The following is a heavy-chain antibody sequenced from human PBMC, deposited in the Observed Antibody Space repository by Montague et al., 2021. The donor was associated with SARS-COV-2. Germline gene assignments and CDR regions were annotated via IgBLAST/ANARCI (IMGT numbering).Heavy chain of an antibody. D-gene: IGHD6-13*01. CDR3: ARHWPYLAAAGYVWFDP. V-gene: IGHV4-59*08. J-gene: IGHJ5*02. CDR2: VYDSGST. Sequence: SETLSFTCTVSGGSINNYYWSWIRQSPDKGLEWIGYVYDSGSTNYNPSLKSRVTISIDTSKSQFSLKLSSVTAADTAVYYCARHWPYLAAAGYVWFDPWGQGTLVIVSS. CDR1: GGSINNYY.